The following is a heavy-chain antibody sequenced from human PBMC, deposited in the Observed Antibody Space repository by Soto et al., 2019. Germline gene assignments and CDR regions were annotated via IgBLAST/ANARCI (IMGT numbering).Heavy chain of an antibody. CDR3: ASFNCYFDL. V-gene: IGHV4-59*01. CDR1: GGSISSYY. CDR2: IYYRGST. J-gene: IGHJ2*01. Sequence: QVQLQESGPGLVKPSETLSLTCTVSGGSISSYYWSWIRQPPGKGLEWIGYIYYRGSTNYNPSLNTLVTTSVDTSKTQSSLKLSSVTAADTAMYYSASFNCYFDLWGRGTLVTVSS.